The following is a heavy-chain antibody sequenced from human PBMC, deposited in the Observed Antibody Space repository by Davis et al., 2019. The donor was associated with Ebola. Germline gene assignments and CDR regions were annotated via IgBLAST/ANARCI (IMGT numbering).Heavy chain of an antibody. Sequence: GESLKISCAASGFTFSSYAMSWVRQAPGKGLEWVSAISGSGGSTYYADSVKGRFTISRDNSKNTLYLQMNSLKAEDTAVYYCTSPYGDYDYWGQGTLVTVSS. CDR3: TSPYGDYDY. D-gene: IGHD4-17*01. CDR1: GFTFSSYA. CDR2: ISGSGGST. J-gene: IGHJ4*02. V-gene: IGHV3-23*01.